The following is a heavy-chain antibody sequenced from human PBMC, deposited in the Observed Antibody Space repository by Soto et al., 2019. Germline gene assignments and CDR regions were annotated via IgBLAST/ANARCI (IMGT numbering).Heavy chain of an antibody. V-gene: IGHV3-30*03. CDR3: ATGSDSGDYLGYFQL. D-gene: IGHD4-17*01. CDR2: ISYEGSNK. Sequence: QVQLVESGGGVVQPGRSLRLSCAASGFTFSSYGMHWVRQAPGKGLEWGAGISYEGSNKYYADSGRGRCTISRDNSKNTLYLQMNSLRDEDTAVHYCATGSDSGDYLGYFQLWGQGTLVTVPS. J-gene: IGHJ1*01. CDR1: GFTFSSYG.